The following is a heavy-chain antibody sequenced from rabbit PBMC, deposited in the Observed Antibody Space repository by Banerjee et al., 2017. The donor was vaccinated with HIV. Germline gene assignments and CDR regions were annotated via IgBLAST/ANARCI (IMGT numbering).Heavy chain of an antibody. CDR2: IYAGSTSST. CDR1: GADFSSGYW. V-gene: IGHV1S45*01. CDR3: ARVAWYPFALDL. D-gene: IGHD7-1*01. J-gene: IGHJ6*01. Sequence: QEQLEESGGDLVKPGASLTLTCTASGADFSSGYWICWVRQAPGKGLELIACIYAGSTSSTYYASWAKGRFTISKTSSTTVTLQMTSLTAADTATYFCARVAWYPFALDLWGPGTLVTVS.